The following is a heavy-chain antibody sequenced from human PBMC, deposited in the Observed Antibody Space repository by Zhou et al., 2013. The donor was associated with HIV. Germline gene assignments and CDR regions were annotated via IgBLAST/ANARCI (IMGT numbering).Heavy chain of an antibody. CDR2: INPISRGT. CDR1: GYTFTGHY. D-gene: IGHD3-22*01. J-gene: IGHJ4*02. Sequence: QEQLVQSGADVRKPGASVKVSCKASGYTFTGHYMHWVRQAPGQGLEWMGMINPISRGTVYAQKFQGRVTMTGDTSTTTVYMEMSSLRSEDTAMYYCARTTLYDRTGSYYGFDYWGQGTLVTVSS. CDR3: ARTTLYDRTGSYYGFDY. V-gene: IGHV1-46*01.